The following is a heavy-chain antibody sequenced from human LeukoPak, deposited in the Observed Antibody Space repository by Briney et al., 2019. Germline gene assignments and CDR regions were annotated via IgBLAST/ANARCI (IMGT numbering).Heavy chain of an antibody. J-gene: IGHJ4*02. V-gene: IGHV1-2*02. CDR3: ARGGSYSSGYYYVIDF. CDR1: GYTFTAYY. D-gene: IGHD3-22*01. CDR2: INPNSGGT. Sequence: GASVKVSCKASGYTFTAYYMHWVRQAPGQGLEWMGWINPNSGGTNYAQKFQGRVTMTRDTSISKAYVELSRLTSDDTAVYYCARGGSYSSGYYYVIDFWGQGTLVTVSS.